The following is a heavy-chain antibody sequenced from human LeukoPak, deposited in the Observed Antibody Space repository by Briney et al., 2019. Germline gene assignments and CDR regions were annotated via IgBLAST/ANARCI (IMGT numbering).Heavy chain of an antibody. Sequence: PGRSLRLSCAASGFTFSSYGMHWVRQAPGKGLEWVAVISYDGSNKYYADSVKGRFTISRDNSKNTLYLQMNSLRAEDMAVYYCARGDSVVVPAAIGGEGAFDIWGQGTMVTVSS. V-gene: IGHV3-30*03. J-gene: IGHJ3*02. CDR3: ARGDSVVVPAAIGGEGAFDI. CDR2: ISYDGSNK. D-gene: IGHD2-2*01. CDR1: GFTFSSYG.